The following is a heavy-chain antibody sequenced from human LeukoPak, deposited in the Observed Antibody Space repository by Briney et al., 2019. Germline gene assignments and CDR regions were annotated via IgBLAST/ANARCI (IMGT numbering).Heavy chain of an antibody. J-gene: IGHJ4*02. V-gene: IGHV4-34*01. CDR1: GGSFSGYY. Sequence: SETLSLTCVVYGGSFSGYYWSWIRQPPGKGLEWIGEINHSGSTNHNPSLKSRVTISVDTSKNQFSLKLSSVTAADTAVYYCARGFAGTFDYWGQGTLVTVSS. CDR2: INHSGST. CDR3: ARGFAGTFDY. D-gene: IGHD1-1*01.